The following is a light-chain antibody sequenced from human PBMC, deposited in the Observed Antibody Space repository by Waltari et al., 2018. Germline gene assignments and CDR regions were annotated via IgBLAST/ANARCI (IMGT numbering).Light chain of an antibody. CDR3: SSYTSTKTGV. CDR2: GVS. J-gene: IGLJ1*01. V-gene: IGLV2-14*01. CDR1: SSDVGGYNY. Sequence: QSALTQPASVSGSPGQSITISCTATSSDVGGYNYVPWYQQYPGKAPQLMIYGVSYRPSGISNRFSGSKSGNTATLTISGLQAEDEADYYCSSYTSTKTGVFGTGTKVTVL.